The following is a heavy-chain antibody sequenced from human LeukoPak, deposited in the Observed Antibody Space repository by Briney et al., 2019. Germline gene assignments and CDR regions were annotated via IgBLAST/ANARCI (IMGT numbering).Heavy chain of an antibody. Sequence: PGGSLRLSCAASGFTFSSYDMHWVRQAPGRGLEWVSAIGIAGDTYYPDSVKGRFTISRGNAKNSMYLQMNSLKDGDAAVYYCIRGGIQVSGIDAFDIWGQGTWSPSLQ. CDR1: GFTFSSYD. J-gene: IGHJ3*02. V-gene: IGHV3-13*01. D-gene: IGHD5/OR15-5a*01. CDR3: IRGGIQVSGIDAFDI. CDR2: IGIAGDT.